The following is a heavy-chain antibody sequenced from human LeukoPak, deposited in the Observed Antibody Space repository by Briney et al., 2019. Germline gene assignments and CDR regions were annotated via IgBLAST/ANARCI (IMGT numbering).Heavy chain of an antibody. V-gene: IGHV4-59*01. CDR3: ARDTNTAIIDY. D-gene: IGHD5-18*01. Sequence: SETLSLTCTVSGGSISSYYWSWIRQPPGKGLEWIGYIYYSGSTNYNPSLKSRVTISVDTSKNQFSLKLSSVTAADTAVYYCARDTNTAIIDYWGQGTLVTVSS. J-gene: IGHJ4*02. CDR1: GGSISSYY. CDR2: IYYSGST.